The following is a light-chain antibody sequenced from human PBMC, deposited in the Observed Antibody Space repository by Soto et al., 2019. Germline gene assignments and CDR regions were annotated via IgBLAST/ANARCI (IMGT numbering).Light chain of an antibody. J-gene: IGLJ1*01. V-gene: IGLV1-40*01. CDR2: GNS. CDR1: SSNIGAGYD. Sequence: QPVLTQPPSVSGAPGQRVTISCTGSSSNIGAGYDVHWYQQLPGTAPKLLIYGNSNRPSGVPDRFSGSKSGTSASLAITGLQAEDEADYYCQSHDSSLRRVFGTGTKVTVL. CDR3: QSHDSSLRRV.